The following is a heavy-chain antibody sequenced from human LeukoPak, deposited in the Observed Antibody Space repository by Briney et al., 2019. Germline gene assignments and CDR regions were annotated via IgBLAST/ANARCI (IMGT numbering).Heavy chain of an antibody. D-gene: IGHD6-13*01. CDR1: GGSISGYY. J-gene: IGHJ4*02. V-gene: IGHV4-38-2*02. CDR3: ATYSSSSPGY. Sequence: SETLSLTCTVSGGSISGYYWSWSRQPPGKGLEWIGSIYHSGTTYYNPSLKSRVTISIDTSKNQFSLKLSSVTAADTAVYYCATYSSSSPGYWGQGTLVTVSS. CDR2: IYHSGTT.